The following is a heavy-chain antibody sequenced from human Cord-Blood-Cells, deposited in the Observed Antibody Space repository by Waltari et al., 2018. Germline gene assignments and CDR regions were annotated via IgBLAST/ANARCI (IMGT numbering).Heavy chain of an antibody. CDR3: ARGDYYDSSGYYSAFDI. J-gene: IGHJ3*02. D-gene: IGHD3-22*01. V-gene: IGHV4-34*01. CDR1: GGSFSGYY. CDR2: INHSGST. Sequence: QVQLQQWGAGLLKPSETLSLTCAVYGGSFSGYYWRWIREPPGKGLEWIGEINHSGSTNYNPSLKSRVTISVDTSKNQFSLKLSSVTAADTAVYYCARGDYYDSSGYYSAFDIWGQGTMVTVSS.